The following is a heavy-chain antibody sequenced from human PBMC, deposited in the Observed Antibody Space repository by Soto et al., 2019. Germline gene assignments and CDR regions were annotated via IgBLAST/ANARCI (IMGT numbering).Heavy chain of an antibody. V-gene: IGHV4-34*01. Sequence: SETLSLTCAVHGGPFSRYYWPWIRQPPGKGLEWIEEIHQSGNANYNPSLKSRLTMSVDTSKNQFSLKLSSVTAADTATYYCAGDNVVVNPIRYYHYGIDVWGQGTTVTVSS. J-gene: IGHJ6*02. CDR1: GGPFSRYY. CDR2: IHQSGNA. CDR3: AGDNVVVNPIRYYHYGIDV. D-gene: IGHD2-15*01.